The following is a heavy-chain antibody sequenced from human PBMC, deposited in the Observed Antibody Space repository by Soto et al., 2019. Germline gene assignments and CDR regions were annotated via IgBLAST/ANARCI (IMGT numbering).Heavy chain of an antibody. CDR2: MFHSGKT. J-gene: IGHJ5*02. V-gene: IGHV4-38-2*01. CDR1: GYSITSGYY. Sequence: SETLSLTCDVSGYSITSGYYWGWVRQPPGKGLEWLGSMFHSGKTFYNPSLKSRLTISVDTSKNQFSLKLNSVTAADTAVYYCARGHIVVLPTVGWLDPWGQGTLVTVSS. D-gene: IGHD2-2*01. CDR3: ARGHIVVLPTVGWLDP.